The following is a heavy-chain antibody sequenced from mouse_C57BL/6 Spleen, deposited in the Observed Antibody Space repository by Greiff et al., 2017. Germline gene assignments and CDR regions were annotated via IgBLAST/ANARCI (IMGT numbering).Heavy chain of an antibody. CDR1: GFTFSDYG. Sequence: DVMLVESGGGLVKPGGSLKLSCAASGFTFSDYGMHWVRQAPEKGLEWVAYISSGSSTIYYADTVKGRFTISRDHAKNTLFLQMTSLRSEDAAMYYCARGYYGTLDWLAYWGQGTLVTVSA. CDR2: ISSGSSTI. CDR3: ARGYYGTLDWLAY. J-gene: IGHJ3*01. D-gene: IGHD2-1*01. V-gene: IGHV5-17*01.